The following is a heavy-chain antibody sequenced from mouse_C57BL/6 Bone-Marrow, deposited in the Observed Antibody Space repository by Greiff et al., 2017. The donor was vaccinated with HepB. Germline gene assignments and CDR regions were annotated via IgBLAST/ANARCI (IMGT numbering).Heavy chain of an antibody. CDR3: ARDYYGLYYFDY. CDR1: GFNIKDYY. D-gene: IGHD1-1*01. Sequence: VHVKQSGAELVKPGASVKLSCTASGFNIKDYYTHWVKQRTEQGLEWIGRIDPEDGETKYAPKFQGKATITADTSSNTAYLQLSSLTSEDTAVYYCARDYYGLYYFDYWGQGTTLTVSS. V-gene: IGHV14-2*01. J-gene: IGHJ2*01. CDR2: IDPEDGET.